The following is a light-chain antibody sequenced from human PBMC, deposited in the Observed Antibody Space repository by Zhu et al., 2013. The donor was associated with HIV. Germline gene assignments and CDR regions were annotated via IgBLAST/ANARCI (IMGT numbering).Light chain of an antibody. J-gene: IGKJ1*01. CDR2: LGS. CDR1: QSLLHINGNNY. Sequence: DIVVTQSPLSLPVTPGEPASISCRSTQSLLHINGNNYLDWYLQKPGQSPHLLIYLGSTRASGVPDRFSGSGSGTDFTLKISRVEAEDVGVYYCMQTLQTPWTFGQGTKVEI. CDR3: MQTLQTPWT. V-gene: IGKV2-28*01.